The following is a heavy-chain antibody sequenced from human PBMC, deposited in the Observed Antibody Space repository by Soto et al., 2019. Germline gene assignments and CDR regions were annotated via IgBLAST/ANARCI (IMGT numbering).Heavy chain of an antibody. CDR3: ARETYYYGSGSYYKSRNYYYGMDV. J-gene: IGHJ6*02. V-gene: IGHV1-69*13. CDR1: GGTFSSYA. D-gene: IGHD3-10*01. CDR2: IIPIFGTA. Sequence: SVKVSCKASGGTFSSYAISWVRQAPGQGLEWMGGIIPIFGTANYAQKFQGRVTITADESTSTAYMELSSLRAEDTAVYYCARETYYYGSGSYYKSRNYYYGMDVWGQGTTVTVSS.